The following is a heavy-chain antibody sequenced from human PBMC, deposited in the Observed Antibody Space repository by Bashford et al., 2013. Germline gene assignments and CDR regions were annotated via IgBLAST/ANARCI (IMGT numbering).Heavy chain of an antibody. D-gene: IGHD1-14*01. CDR2: IYYSGST. J-gene: IGHJ1*01. Sequence: SETLSLTCTVSGGSISSYYWSWIRQPPGKGLEWIGYIYYSGSTNYNPSLKSRVTISIDTSKNQFSLKLSSVTAADTAVYYCARDGRDPESYFQYWGQGTLVTVSS. CDR3: ARDGRDPESYFQY. V-gene: IGHV4-59*12. CDR1: GGSISSYY.